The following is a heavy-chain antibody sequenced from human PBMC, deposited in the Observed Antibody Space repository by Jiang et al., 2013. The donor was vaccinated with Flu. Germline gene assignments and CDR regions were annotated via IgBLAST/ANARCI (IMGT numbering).Heavy chain of an antibody. CDR2: ISENSGGR. CDR1: TFGAHA. J-gene: IGHJ4*02. V-gene: IGHV3-23*01. D-gene: IGHD1-26*01. CDR3: ARAVSGATCADN. Sequence: TFGAHAMSWVRQAPGKGLEWVSIISENSGGRYYADSVKGRFTISRDNSKNTLYLQMNSLRAEDTAIYYCARAVSGATCADNWGQGTLATVSS.